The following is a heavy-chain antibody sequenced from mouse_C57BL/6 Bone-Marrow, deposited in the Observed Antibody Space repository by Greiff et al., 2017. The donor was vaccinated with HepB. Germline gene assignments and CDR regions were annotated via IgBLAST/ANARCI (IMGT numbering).Heavy chain of an antibody. CDR3: ARTRYYTWFAY. CDR1: GYTFTSYW. V-gene: IGHV1-64*01. J-gene: IGHJ3*01. CDR2: IHPNSGST. D-gene: IGHD2-3*01. Sequence: QVQLQQSGAELVKPGASVKLSCKASGYTFTSYWMHWVKQRPGQGLEWIGMIHPNSGSTNYNEKFKSKATLTVDKSSSTAYMQLSSLTSEDAAVYYCARTRYYTWFAYWGQGTLVTVSA.